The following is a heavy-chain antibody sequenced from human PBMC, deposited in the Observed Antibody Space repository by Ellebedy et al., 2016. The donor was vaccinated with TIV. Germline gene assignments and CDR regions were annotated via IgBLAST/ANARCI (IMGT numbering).Heavy chain of an antibody. Sequence: MPGGSLRLSCAVSGGSISSSSYYWGWIRQPPGKGLEWLGCIFYSGNTYYNPSLTSRLTIAVDTSKNQFALKLSSVTAADTAVYYCARILRAGSDGDYFDYWGQGTQVTASS. D-gene: IGHD3-3*01. J-gene: IGHJ4*02. CDR2: IFYSGNT. CDR3: ARILRAGSDGDYFDY. V-gene: IGHV4-39*06. CDR1: GGSISSSSYY.